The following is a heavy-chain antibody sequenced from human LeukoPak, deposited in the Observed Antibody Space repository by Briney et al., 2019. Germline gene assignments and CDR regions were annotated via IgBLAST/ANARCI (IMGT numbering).Heavy chain of an antibody. Sequence: PGGSLRLSCAASGFTFSNYAMTWVRQAPGKGLEWVSSISSTVINTYNADSVKGRFTISRDNSKNTLYLQMNSLRADDTAIYYCPKGPVRFLEWSHRGYFDYWGQGILVTVSS. CDR3: PKGPVRFLEWSHRGYFDY. V-gene: IGHV3-23*01. J-gene: IGHJ4*02. CDR2: ISSTVINT. D-gene: IGHD3-3*01. CDR1: GFTFSNYA.